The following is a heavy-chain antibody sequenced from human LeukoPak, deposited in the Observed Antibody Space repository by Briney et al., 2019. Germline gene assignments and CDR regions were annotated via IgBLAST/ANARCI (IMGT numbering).Heavy chain of an antibody. Sequence: GGSLRLSCAASGFTLTDYSYYWMHWVRQAPRKGLVWVSRINPDATIADYADSVKGRFTISRDNAKNTLYLQMNALRADDTGVYYCALIRSQSGMRLDPWGQGTLVTVSS. J-gene: IGHJ5*02. D-gene: IGHD3-10*01. CDR1: GFTLTDYSYYW. V-gene: IGHV3-74*01. CDR2: INPDATIA. CDR3: ALIRSQSGMRLDP.